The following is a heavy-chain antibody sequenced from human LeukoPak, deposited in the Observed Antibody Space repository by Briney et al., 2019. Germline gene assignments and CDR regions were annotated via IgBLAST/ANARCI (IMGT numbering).Heavy chain of an antibody. Sequence: ASVKVSCKASGYTFTDYYIHWVRQAPGQGLEWMGWIDPESGGTNYAQKFQGRVTMTRATSISTAYMEMSSLRSDDTAVYFCARTPLERWELLGDYWGQGTLVTVSS. CDR2: IDPESGGT. CDR1: GYTFTDYY. V-gene: IGHV1-2*02. CDR3: ARTPLERWELLGDY. D-gene: IGHD1-26*01. J-gene: IGHJ4*02.